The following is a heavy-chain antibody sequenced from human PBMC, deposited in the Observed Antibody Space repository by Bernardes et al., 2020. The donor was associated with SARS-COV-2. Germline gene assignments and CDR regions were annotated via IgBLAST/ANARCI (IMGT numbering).Heavy chain of an antibody. CDR3: VKGFTIFGGYFDY. CDR1: GFTFSSYA. CDR2: ISSNGGST. V-gene: IGHV3-64D*06. Sequence: GGSLRLSCSASGFTFSSYAMHWVRQAPGKGLEYVSAISSNGGSTYYADSVKGRFTISRDNSKNTLYLQMSSLRAEDTAVYYCVKGFTIFGGYFDYWGQGTLVTVSS. J-gene: IGHJ4*02. D-gene: IGHD3-9*01.